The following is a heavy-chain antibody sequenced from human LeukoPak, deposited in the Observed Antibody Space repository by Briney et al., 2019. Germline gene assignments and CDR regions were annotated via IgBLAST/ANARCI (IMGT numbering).Heavy chain of an antibody. CDR2: IYYSGST. CDR1: GGSISNYY. Sequence: SETLSLTCTVSGGSISNYYWSWIRQPPGKGLEWIGYIYYSGSTNYNPSLKSRVTISVDTSKNQFSLKLSSVTAADTAVYYCAREGWGGNAFDIWGQGTMVTVSS. D-gene: IGHD3-10*01. J-gene: IGHJ3*02. CDR3: AREGWGGNAFDI. V-gene: IGHV4-59*12.